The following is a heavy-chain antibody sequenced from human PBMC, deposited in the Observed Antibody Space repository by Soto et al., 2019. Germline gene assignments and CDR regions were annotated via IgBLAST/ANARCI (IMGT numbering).Heavy chain of an antibody. CDR1: GYTFTSYG. J-gene: IGHJ6*02. CDR2: ISAYNGNT. Sequence: QVQLVQSGAEVKKPGASVKVSCKASGYTFTSYGISWVRQAPGQGLEWMGWISAYNGNTNYAQKLQGRVTMTTDTSTSTAYMELRSLRSDDTAVYYSARDVNHPVAKTGRGYYYYGMDVWGQGTTVTVSS. V-gene: IGHV1-18*04. CDR3: ARDVNHPVAKTGRGYYYYGMDV. D-gene: IGHD5-12*01.